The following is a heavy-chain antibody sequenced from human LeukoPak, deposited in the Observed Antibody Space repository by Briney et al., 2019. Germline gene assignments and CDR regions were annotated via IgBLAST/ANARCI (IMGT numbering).Heavy chain of an antibody. D-gene: IGHD3-10*01. Sequence: PSETLSLTCTVSGGSISSYYWSWIRQPPVKGLGWIGYIYYSGSTNYNPSLKSRVTISVDTSKNQFSLKLSSVTAADTAVYYCARGVLLWFGELRGFDYWGQGTLVTVSS. CDR1: GGSISSYY. J-gene: IGHJ4*02. CDR3: ARGVLLWFGELRGFDY. V-gene: IGHV4-59*01. CDR2: IYYSGST.